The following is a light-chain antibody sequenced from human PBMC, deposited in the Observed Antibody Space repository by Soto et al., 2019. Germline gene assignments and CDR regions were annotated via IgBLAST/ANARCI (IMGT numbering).Light chain of an antibody. CDR1: QGISND. CDR2: AAS. J-gene: IGKJ1*01. V-gene: IGKV1-17*01. Sequence: DIQMTQSPSSLSASIGDRVTITCRASQGISNDLGWYQQKPGKAPRRLIYAASSLQSGVPSRFGGSGSGTEFTLTISSLEPEDFATYYCLQYNSYPWTFGQGTEVEIK. CDR3: LQYNSYPWT.